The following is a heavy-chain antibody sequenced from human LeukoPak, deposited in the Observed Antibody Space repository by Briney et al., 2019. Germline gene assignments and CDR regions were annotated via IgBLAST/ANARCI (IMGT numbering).Heavy chain of an antibody. J-gene: IGHJ4*02. CDR3: ARGQYRRDY. V-gene: IGHV4-34*01. CDR1: GGSFSGYY. Sequence: PSETLSLTCAVYGGSFSGYYWSWIRQPPGKGLEWTGEINHSGSTNYNPSLKSRVTVSVDTSKNQFSLYLNSVTAADTAVYYCARGQYRRDYWGQGTLVTVSS. CDR2: INHSGST. D-gene: IGHD3-16*02.